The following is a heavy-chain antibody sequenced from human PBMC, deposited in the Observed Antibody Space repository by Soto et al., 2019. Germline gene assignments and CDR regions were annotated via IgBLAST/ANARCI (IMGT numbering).Heavy chain of an antibody. J-gene: IGHJ3*02. Sequence: EVQLVESGGGLVQPGRSLRLSCAASGFTFDDYAMHWVRQVPGKGLEWVSGISVNSGSIGYADYVKGRFTISRDTAKNSLYLQMNSLIPEDTALYYCVRDIEENQLLYDAYDIWGQGTRVTVSS. V-gene: IGHV3-9*01. D-gene: IGHD2-2*01. CDR3: VRDIEENQLLYDAYDI. CDR1: GFTFDDYA. CDR2: ISVNSGSI.